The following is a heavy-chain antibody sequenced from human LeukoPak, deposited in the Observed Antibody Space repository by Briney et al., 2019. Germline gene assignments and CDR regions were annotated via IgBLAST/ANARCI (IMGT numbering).Heavy chain of an antibody. J-gene: IGHJ5*02. Sequence: SETLSLTCTVSGGSISSSSYYWGWIRQPPGKGLEWIGSIYYSGSTYYNPSLKSRVTISVDTSKNQFSLKLSSVTAADAAVYYCAVGVGATQFDPWGQGTLVTVSS. V-gene: IGHV4-39*01. D-gene: IGHD1-26*01. CDR1: GGSISSSSYY. CDR3: AVGVGATQFDP. CDR2: IYYSGST.